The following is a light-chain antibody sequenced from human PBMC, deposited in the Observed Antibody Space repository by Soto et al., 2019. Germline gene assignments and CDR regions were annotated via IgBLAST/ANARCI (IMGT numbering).Light chain of an antibody. V-gene: IGKV3-15*01. CDR3: HQYNDWPPGT. Sequence: EIVMTQSPVTLFVSPGERATLSCRATQSVGSNLAWYQQRPGQAPRLPVFATSARATGIPARFSGSGSGTEFTLTISSLQSEDFAVYYCHQYNDWPPGTFGQGTKVDIK. CDR1: QSVGSN. J-gene: IGKJ1*01. CDR2: ATS.